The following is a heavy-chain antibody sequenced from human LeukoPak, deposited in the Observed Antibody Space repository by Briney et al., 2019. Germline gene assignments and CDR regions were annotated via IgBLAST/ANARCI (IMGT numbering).Heavy chain of an antibody. Sequence: GGSLRLSCAASGFTFSSYSMNWVRQAPGKGLEWVSVIYSGGSTYYADSVKGRFTISRDNSKNTLYLQMNSLRAEDTAVYYCARGGSGYDSYYYYGMDVWGQGTTVTVSS. V-gene: IGHV3-53*01. J-gene: IGHJ6*02. CDR2: IYSGGST. CDR1: GFTFSSYS. CDR3: ARGGSGYDSYYYYGMDV. D-gene: IGHD5-12*01.